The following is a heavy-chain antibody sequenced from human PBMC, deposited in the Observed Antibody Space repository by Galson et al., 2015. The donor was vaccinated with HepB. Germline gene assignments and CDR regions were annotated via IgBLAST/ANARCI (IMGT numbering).Heavy chain of an antibody. V-gene: IGHV3-30*03. CDR2: ISYDAKNV. CDR3: AADATTIVTAFDY. Sequence: SLRLSCAGSGFSLSNSAMHWVRQAPGKGLEWVAKISYDAKNVYYAESLRGRSAISRDYSKNALYPEINSLRVEDTAVYYCAADATTIVTAFDYWDQGTLVTVSS. J-gene: IGHJ4*02. CDR1: GFSLSNSA. D-gene: IGHD2/OR15-2a*01.